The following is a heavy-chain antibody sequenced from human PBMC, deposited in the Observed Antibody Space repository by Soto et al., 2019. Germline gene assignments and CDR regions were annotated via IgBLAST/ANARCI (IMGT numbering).Heavy chain of an antibody. CDR1: GGTFSSYA. CDR3: ARDGAAAAGHYGMDV. D-gene: IGHD6-13*01. CDR2: IIPIFGTA. V-gene: IGHV1-69*01. J-gene: IGHJ6*02. Sequence: QVQLVQSGAEVKKPGSSVKVSCKASGGTFSSYAISWVRQAPGQGLEWMGGIIPIFGTANYAQKFQGRVTITADESPRTADMELSSLRPEDTGVYYCARDGAAAAGHYGMDVWGQGTTVTVSS.